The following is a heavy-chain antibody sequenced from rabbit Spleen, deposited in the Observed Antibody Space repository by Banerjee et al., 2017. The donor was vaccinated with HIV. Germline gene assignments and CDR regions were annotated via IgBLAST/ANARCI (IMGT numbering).Heavy chain of an antibody. Sequence: QSLEESGGDLVKPGASLTLTCTASGVSFSSNHYMCWVRQAPGKGLEWIACIEGGSSAFSYFASWAKGRFTISKTSSTTVTLQMTSLTAADTATYFCARDLVGVIGWNFYLWGQGTLVTVS. CDR3: ARDLVGVIGWNFYL. CDR1: GVSFSSNHY. D-gene: IGHD1-1*01. CDR2: IEGGSSAFS. J-gene: IGHJ3*01. V-gene: IGHV1S40*01.